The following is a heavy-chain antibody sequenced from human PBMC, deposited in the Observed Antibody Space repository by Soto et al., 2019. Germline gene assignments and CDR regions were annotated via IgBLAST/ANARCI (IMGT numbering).Heavy chain of an antibody. Sequence: EVQLVESGGGLVQPGGSLRLSCAASGFTFSSYSMNWVRQAPGKGLEWVSYISSSSSTIYYADSVKGRFTISRDNAKNSLYLQMNSLRAEDTAVYYCASVEEEQQLAIDYWGQGTLVTVSS. CDR2: ISSSSSTI. CDR1: GFTFSSYS. CDR3: ASVEEEQQLAIDY. J-gene: IGHJ4*02. V-gene: IGHV3-48*01. D-gene: IGHD6-13*01.